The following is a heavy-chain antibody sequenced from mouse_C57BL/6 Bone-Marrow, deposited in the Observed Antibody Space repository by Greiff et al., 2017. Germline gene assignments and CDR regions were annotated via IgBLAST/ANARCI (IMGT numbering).Heavy chain of an antibody. CDR3: ARGDGSGAWDFDV. CDR1: GYSITSGYD. D-gene: IGHD1-1*01. CDR2: ISYSGST. J-gene: IGHJ1*03. Sequence: DVKLQESGPGMVKPSQSLSLTCTVTGYSITSGYDWHWIRHFPGNKLEWMGYISYSGSTNYNPSLKSRISITYDTSKNRFFLKLNSVTTEDTATDYCARGDGSGAWDFDVWGTGTTVTVSS. V-gene: IGHV3-1*01.